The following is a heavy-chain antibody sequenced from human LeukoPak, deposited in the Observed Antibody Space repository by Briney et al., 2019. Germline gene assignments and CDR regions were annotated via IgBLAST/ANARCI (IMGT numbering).Heavy chain of an antibody. J-gene: IGHJ6*02. D-gene: IGHD3-9*01. CDR1: GGTFSSYA. V-gene: IGHV1-69*04. Sequence: SVKVSCKASGGTFSSYAISWVRQAPGQGLEWMGRIIPILGIANYAQKFQGRVTITADKSTSTAYMELSSLRSEDTAVYYCARERWHDILTGYYFTSYYYGMDVWGQGTTVTVSS. CDR2: IIPILGIA. CDR3: ARERWHDILTGYYFTSYYYGMDV.